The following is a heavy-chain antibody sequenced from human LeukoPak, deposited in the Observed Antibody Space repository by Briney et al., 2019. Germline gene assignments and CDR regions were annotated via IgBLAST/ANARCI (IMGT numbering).Heavy chain of an antibody. D-gene: IGHD3-10*01. Sequence: SETLSLTCAVYGGSFSGYYWSWIRQPPGKGLEWIGEINHSGSTNYNPSLKSRVTISVDTSKNQFSLKLSSVTAADTAVYYCARHRATYYYDPGFDYWGQGTLVTVSS. CDR1: GGSFSGYY. J-gene: IGHJ4*02. V-gene: IGHV4-34*01. CDR2: INHSGST. CDR3: ARHRATYYYDPGFDY.